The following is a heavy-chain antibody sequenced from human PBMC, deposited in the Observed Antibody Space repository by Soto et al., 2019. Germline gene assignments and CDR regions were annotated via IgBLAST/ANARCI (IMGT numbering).Heavy chain of an antibody. CDR1: GGTFSSYA. CDR2: IIPIFGTA. D-gene: IGHD3-22*01. J-gene: IGHJ4*02. CDR3: ARHSSYYDSSSDY. Sequence: SVKVSCKASGGTFSSYAISWVRQAPGQGLEWMGGIIPIFGTANYAQKFQGRVTITADESTSTAYMELSSLRSEDTAVYYCARHSSYYDSSSDYWGQGTLVTVSS. V-gene: IGHV1-69*13.